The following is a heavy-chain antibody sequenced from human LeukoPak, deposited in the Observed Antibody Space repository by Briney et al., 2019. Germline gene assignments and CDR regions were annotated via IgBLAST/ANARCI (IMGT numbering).Heavy chain of an antibody. CDR2: IYPDDSDT. CDR3: STIAAAGTVYYYMDV. V-gene: IGHV5-51*01. J-gene: IGHJ6*03. Sequence: GESLKISCNGSGYSFSYFCIACVRQIPGKGLEWMGIIYPDDSDTRYSPSFQCQVTFSADKSTSTAYLQWSSMKSSDTAMYYFSTIAAAGTVYYYMDVCGKGNTVTAS. CDR1: GYSFSYFC. D-gene: IGHD6-13*01.